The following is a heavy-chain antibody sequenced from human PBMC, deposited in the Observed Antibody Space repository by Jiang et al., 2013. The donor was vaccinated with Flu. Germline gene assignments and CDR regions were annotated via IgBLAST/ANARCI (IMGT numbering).Heavy chain of an antibody. Sequence: EWDGTESTLTKWWRQTNAQKFQGRVTMTRDTSISTAYMELSRLRSDDTVVYYCARSGGNYYYYGMDVWGQGTTVTVSS. V-gene: IGHV1-2*05. J-gene: IGHJ6*02. D-gene: IGHD6-25*01. CDR3: ARSGGNYYYYGMDV. CDR2: STLTKWWR.